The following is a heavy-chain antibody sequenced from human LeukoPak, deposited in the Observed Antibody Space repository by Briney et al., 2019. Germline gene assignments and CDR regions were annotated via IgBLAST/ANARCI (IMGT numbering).Heavy chain of an antibody. Sequence: GGSLRLSCAASGFTFSSYWMSWVRQAPGKGLEWVANIKQDGSEKYYVDSVKGRFTISRDNAKNSLYLQMNSLRAEDTAVYYCARDVAVAGSNWFDPWGQGTLVTVSS. D-gene: IGHD6-19*01. J-gene: IGHJ5*02. CDR3: ARDVAVAGSNWFDP. CDR1: GFTFSSYW. CDR2: IKQDGSEK. V-gene: IGHV3-7*01.